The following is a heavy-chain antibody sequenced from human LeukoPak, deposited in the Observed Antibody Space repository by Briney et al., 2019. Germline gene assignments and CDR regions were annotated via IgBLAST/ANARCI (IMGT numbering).Heavy chain of an antibody. D-gene: IGHD5-24*01. V-gene: IGHV3-23*01. J-gene: IGHJ4*02. Sequence: GGSLRLSCAASGFTFTSYAMNWVRQAPGKGLEWVSGIGGSGGNTFYADSVKGRFTISRDNSKNTLYLQMNSLRAEDTAVYFCAKGEEIDYWGQGTLVTVSS. CDR1: GFTFTSYA. CDR3: AKGEEIDY. CDR2: IGGSGGNT.